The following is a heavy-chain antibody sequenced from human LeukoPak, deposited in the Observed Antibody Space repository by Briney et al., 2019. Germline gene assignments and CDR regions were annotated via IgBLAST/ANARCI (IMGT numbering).Heavy chain of an antibody. Sequence: SETLSLTCTVSGGSVSSSGYYWGWIRQPPGKGLEWIGSIYYSGSTYYNPSLKSRVTISVDTSKNQFSLKLSSVTAADTAVYYCASLRRGYSLYYFDYWGQGTLVTVSS. J-gene: IGHJ4*02. CDR1: GGSVSSSGYY. D-gene: IGHD3-22*01. CDR3: ASLRRGYSLYYFDY. CDR2: IYYSGST. V-gene: IGHV4-39*01.